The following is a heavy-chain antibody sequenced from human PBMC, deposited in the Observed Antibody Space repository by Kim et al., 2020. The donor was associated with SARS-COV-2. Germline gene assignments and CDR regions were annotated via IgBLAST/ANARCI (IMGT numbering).Heavy chain of an antibody. CDR2: ISSSGNST. V-gene: IGHV3-74*01. Sequence: GGSLRLSCAASEFTFSTYWMYWVRQAPGKGLVWVSRISSSGNSTNYADSVNGRFTISRDNAKNTLYLQMNSLRAEDTAVYYCARASSTSCPCYYMDVWGKVTTVTVSS. CDR3: ARASSTSCPCYYMDV. CDR1: EFTFSTYW. D-gene: IGHD2-2*01. J-gene: IGHJ6*03.